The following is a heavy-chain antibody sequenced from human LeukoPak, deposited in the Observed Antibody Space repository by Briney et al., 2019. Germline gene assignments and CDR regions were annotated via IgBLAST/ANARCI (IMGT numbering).Heavy chain of an antibody. J-gene: IGHJ4*02. CDR2: ISDSGGST. CDR3: AKQTAYSSSWPD. CDR1: GFTFSNSA. V-gene: IGHV3-23*01. D-gene: IGHD6-13*01. Sequence: PGGSLRLSCAASGFTFSNSAMSCVRQAPGKGLEWVSAISDSGGSTYYADSVKGRFTISRDNSENTLYLQMNSLRAEDTAVYYCAKQTAYSSSWPDWGQGTLVTVSS.